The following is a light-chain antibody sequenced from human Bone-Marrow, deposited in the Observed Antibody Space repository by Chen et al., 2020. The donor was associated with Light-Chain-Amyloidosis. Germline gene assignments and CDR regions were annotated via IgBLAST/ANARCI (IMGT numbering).Light chain of an antibody. CDR1: HSIRSW. V-gene: IGKV1-5*01. J-gene: IGKJ4*01. CDR2: DAS. Sequence: DIQMTQSPSTLSASVGTRVPITCRASHSIRSWFAWNQQKPGKAPKLLIYDASSLESGVPSRFSGSGSVTEFTLTISSLQPDDFATYYCQQYNRYSLGAFGGGTKVEIK. CDR3: QQYNRYSLGA.